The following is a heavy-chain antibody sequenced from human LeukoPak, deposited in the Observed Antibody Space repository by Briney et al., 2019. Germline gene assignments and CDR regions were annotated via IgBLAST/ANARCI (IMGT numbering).Heavy chain of an antibody. D-gene: IGHD4-23*01. CDR3: AKDGPGYGGNSDEVDY. J-gene: IGHJ4*02. V-gene: IGHV3-23*01. CDR1: GFTFSSYA. Sequence: GGSLRLSCAASGFTFSSYAMSWVRQAPGKGLEWVSAISGSGGSTYYADSVKGRFTISRDNSKNTLYLQMNSLRAEDTAVYYCAKDGPGYGGNSDEVDYWGQGTLVTVSS. CDR2: ISGSGGST.